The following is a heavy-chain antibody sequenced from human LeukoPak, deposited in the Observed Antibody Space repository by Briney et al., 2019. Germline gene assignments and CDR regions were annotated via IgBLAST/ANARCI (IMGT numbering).Heavy chain of an antibody. V-gene: IGHV3-72*01. D-gene: IGHD1/OR15-1a*01. J-gene: IGHJ4*02. Sequence: PGGSLRLSCAASGFIFSDHYMDWVRQAPGKGLEWVGRIRNKANSYTTEYAASVKGRITISRDDSKNSLYLQMNSLRAEDTAVYYCAKQGYWGQGTLVTVSS. CDR2: IRNKANSYTT. CDR3: AKQGY. CDR1: GFIFSDHY.